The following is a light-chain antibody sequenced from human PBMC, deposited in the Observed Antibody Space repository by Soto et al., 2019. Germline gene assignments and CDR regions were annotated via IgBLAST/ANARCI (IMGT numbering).Light chain of an antibody. Sequence: EIVLTQSPGTLSLSPGERATLSCRASQSFSSSYLAWYQQKPGQAPRLLIYGASRRATGIPDRFSGSGSGTDFTLTISRLEPEDFAVYYCQQSGSSSWTFGQGTKVEIK. CDR3: QQSGSSSWT. J-gene: IGKJ1*01. CDR2: GAS. CDR1: QSFSSSY. V-gene: IGKV3-20*01.